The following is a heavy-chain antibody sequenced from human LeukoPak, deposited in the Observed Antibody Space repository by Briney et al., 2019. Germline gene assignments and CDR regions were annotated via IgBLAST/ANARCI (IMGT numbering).Heavy chain of an antibody. CDR3: ARFRGDGDYNVNS. J-gene: IGHJ5*01. D-gene: IGHD4-17*01. CDR2: INHSGST. V-gene: IGHV4-34*01. CDR1: GESFSGYY. Sequence: SETLSLTCAIYGESFSGYYWTCIRQPPGKGLERIGEINHSGSTNYNPSLKSRVTISVDTSKNQFSLRLDSMTAADTAVYYCARFRGDGDYNVNSGGQGNLVTVSS.